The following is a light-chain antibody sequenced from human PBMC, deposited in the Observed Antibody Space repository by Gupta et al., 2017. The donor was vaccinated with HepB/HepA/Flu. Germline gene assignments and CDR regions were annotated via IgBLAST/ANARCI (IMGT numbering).Light chain of an antibody. J-gene: IGKJ5*01. CDR2: WAS. CDR3: QQYYDTPMT. V-gene: IGKV4-1*01. CDR1: QNVCFSNNKDF. Sequence: EIVMTQSTDSLSVSLSDSVTINCKSSQNVCFSNNKDFLAWYQQKPGHPPKLLISWASTRESGVPDRFSGSGSGTDFTLTISSLQAEDGAVYYCQQYYDTPMTFGQGTRLEMK.